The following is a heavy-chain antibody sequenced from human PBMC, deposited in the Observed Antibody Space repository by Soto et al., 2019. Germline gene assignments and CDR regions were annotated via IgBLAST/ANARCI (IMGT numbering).Heavy chain of an antibody. J-gene: IGHJ4*01. CDR3: AKVSPLKWELLSYFVC. V-gene: IGHV3-23*01. CDR2: FSGSGGST. Sequence: GGPLRPSCAASVFTFSSNAMSWVRLAPGKGLGWVSAFSGSGGSTYYADSVKGRFTISRDNSKNSMYLQMHRRRAEDNAVYYSAKVSPLKWELLSYFVCASQGTVVTVSS. D-gene: IGHD1-26*01. CDR1: VFTFSSNA.